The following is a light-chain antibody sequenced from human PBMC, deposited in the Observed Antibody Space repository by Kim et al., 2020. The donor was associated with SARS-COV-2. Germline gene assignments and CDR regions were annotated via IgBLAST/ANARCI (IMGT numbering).Light chain of an antibody. CDR1: SYNIGSET. Sequence: GPRVTISCSGSSYNIGSETVSWYQQLPGTAPKLLIYSGNQRPSGVPDRFSGSKSGTSASLAITGIQSEDQVDYYCAAWDGSLNGVVFGGGTQLTVL. CDR3: AAWDGSLNGVV. J-gene: IGLJ2*01. V-gene: IGLV1-44*01. CDR2: SGN.